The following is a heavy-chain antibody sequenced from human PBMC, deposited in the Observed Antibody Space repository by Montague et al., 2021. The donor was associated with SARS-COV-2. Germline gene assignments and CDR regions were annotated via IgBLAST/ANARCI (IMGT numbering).Heavy chain of an antibody. J-gene: IGHJ6*02. D-gene: IGHD3-10*01. Sequence: SETLSLTCIVSGGFISDSYYCAWIRQAPGKGLEWLGSLYRSGSVYSNPSLKSRVSISVDKSKSHFSLRLTSATAAETAVYYCVRGAEEAHFAMDVWGQGTTVTVSS. CDR1: GGFISDSYY. CDR3: VRGAEEAHFAMDV. CDR2: LYRSGSV. V-gene: IGHV4-39*02.